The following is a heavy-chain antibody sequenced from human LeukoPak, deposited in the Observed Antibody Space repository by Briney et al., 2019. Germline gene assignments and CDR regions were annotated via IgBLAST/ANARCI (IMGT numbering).Heavy chain of an antibody. V-gene: IGHV1-69*13. CDR3: ARADSSSSYPTFDY. CDR2: IIPIFGTA. Sequence: GASVKVSCKASGGTFSSYAISRVRQAPGQGLEWMGGIIPIFGTANYAQKFQGRVTITADESTSTAYMELSSLRSEDTAVYYCARADSSSSYPTFDYWGQGTLVTVSS. CDR1: GGTFSSYA. J-gene: IGHJ4*02. D-gene: IGHD6-6*01.